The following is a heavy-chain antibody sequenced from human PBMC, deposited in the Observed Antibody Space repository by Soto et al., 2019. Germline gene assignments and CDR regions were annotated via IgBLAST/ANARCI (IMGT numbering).Heavy chain of an antibody. D-gene: IGHD3-9*01. CDR2: INYSGST. Sequence: PSETLSLTCTVSGGSIISSSYYLVLIRQPPGKGLECFGSINYSGSTSNNPSHKSRVTISVDTSKNQFSLKLSSVTAADTAVYYCAGRRLGYYDNETGYHPCDDCGQGTLVSVT. J-gene: IGHJ4*01. V-gene: IGHV4-39*01. CDR1: GGSIISSSYY. CDR3: AGRRLGYYDNETGYHPCDD.